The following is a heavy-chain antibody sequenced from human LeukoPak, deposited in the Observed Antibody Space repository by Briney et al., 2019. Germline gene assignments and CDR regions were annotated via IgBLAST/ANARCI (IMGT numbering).Heavy chain of an antibody. J-gene: IGHJ3*02. CDR2: IYWNDDK. V-gene: IGHV2-5*01. CDR1: GFSLSTSGVG. Sequence: SGPTLVKPTQTLTLTCTFSGFSLSTSGVGVGWIRQPPGKALEWLALIYWNDDKRYSPSLKSRLTITKDTSKNQVVLTMTNMDPVDTATYYCEHYDIVVVVAAIGAFDIWGQGTMVTVSS. CDR3: EHYDIVVVVAAIGAFDI. D-gene: IGHD2-15*01.